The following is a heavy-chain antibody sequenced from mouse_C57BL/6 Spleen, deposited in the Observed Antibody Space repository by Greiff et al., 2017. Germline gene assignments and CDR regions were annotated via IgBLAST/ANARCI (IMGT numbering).Heavy chain of an antibody. J-gene: IGHJ1*03. Sequence: EVKLVESGPGLAKPSQTLSLTCSVTGYSITSDYWNWIRKFPGNKLEYMGYISYSGSTYYNPSLKSRISITRDTSKNQYYLQLNSVTTEDTTTKYGASSGGFYWYFDVWGTGTTVTVSS. D-gene: IGHD3-1*01. CDR3: ASSGGFYWYFDV. CDR1: GYSITSDY. CDR2: ISYSGST. V-gene: IGHV3-8*01.